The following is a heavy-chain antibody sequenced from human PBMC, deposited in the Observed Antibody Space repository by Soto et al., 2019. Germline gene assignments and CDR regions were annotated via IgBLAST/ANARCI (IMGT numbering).Heavy chain of an antibody. CDR1: GGSFSGYY. CDR2: INHSGST. J-gene: IGHJ6*02. V-gene: IGHV4-34*01. CDR3: ARLVAVRMWLPWPYYYYYGMDV. Sequence: PSETLSLTCAVYGGSFSGYYWSWIRQPPGKGLEWIGEINHSGSTNYNPSLKSRVTISVDTSKNQFSLKLSSVTAADTAVYYCARLVAVRMWLPWPYYYYYGMDVWRQGTTVTVSS. D-gene: IGHD5-12*01.